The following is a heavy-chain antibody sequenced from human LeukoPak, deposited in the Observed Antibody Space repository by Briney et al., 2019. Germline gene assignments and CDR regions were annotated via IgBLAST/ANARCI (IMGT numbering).Heavy chain of an antibody. J-gene: IGHJ6*02. Sequence: PGGSLRLSCAASGFTFSTYSMSWIRQAPGKGLEWVSHISSSGSTIYYADSVKGRFAISRDNAKNSLYLQMNSLRAEDTAVYYCARGMGSSWTYYYYGMDVWGPGTTVTVSS. CDR1: GFTFSTYS. V-gene: IGHV3-11*01. D-gene: IGHD6-13*01. CDR3: ARGMGSSWTYYYYGMDV. CDR2: ISSSGSTI.